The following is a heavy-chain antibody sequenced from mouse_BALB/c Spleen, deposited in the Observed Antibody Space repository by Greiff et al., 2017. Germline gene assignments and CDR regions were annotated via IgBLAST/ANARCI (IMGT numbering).Heavy chain of an antibody. Sequence: VKLVESGAELVKPGASVKLSCKTSGYTFTSYWIQWVKQRPGQGLGWIGEIFPGTGTTYYNEKFKGKATLTIDTSSSTAYMQLSSLTSEDSAVYFCARSRNYYGGDYWGQGTTLTVSS. CDR1: GYTFTSYW. V-gene: IGHV1S132*01. CDR3: ARSRNYYGGDY. CDR2: IFPGTGTT. J-gene: IGHJ2*01. D-gene: IGHD1-1*01.